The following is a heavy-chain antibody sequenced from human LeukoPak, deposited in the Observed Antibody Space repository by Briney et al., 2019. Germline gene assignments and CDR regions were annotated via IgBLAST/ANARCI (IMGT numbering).Heavy chain of an antibody. Sequence: PSETLSLTCTVSGGSIRSSSYYWGWVRQPPGRGLEWIGSTYYSGNACHNPSLKSRVTISVDTSKNQFPLKLSSVTAADTAVYYCARSVRVVTATYYFDYWGQGTLVTVSS. V-gene: IGHV4-39*06. J-gene: IGHJ4*02. CDR3: ARSVRVVTATYYFDY. CDR2: TYYSGNA. D-gene: IGHD2-21*02. CDR1: GGSIRSSSYY.